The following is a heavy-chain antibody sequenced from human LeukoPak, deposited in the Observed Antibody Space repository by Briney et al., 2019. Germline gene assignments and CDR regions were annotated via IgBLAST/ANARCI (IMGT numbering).Heavy chain of an antibody. CDR1: GFTFSSYG. J-gene: IGHJ6*03. CDR3: AKDFYDMNIPAAIDYCYYMDV. V-gene: IGHV3-30*02. CDR2: IRYDGSNK. Sequence: GGSLRLSCAASGFTFSSYGMHWVRQAPGKGLEWVAFIRYDGSNKYYADSVKGRFTISRDNSKNTLYLQMNSLRAEDTAVYYCAKDFYDMNIPAAIDYCYYMDVWGKGTTVTVSS. D-gene: IGHD2-2*01.